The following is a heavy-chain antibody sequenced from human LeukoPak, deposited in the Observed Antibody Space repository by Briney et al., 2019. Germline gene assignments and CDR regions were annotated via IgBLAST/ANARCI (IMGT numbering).Heavy chain of an antibody. CDR1: SGTISYFY. CDR3: ATYTNRLHF. D-gene: IGHD2-8*01. V-gene: IGHV4-59*01. CDR2: IHYTGST. J-gene: IGHJ4*02. Sequence: SETLSLTCTVSSGTISYFYWNWIRQPPGKGLEWIGYIHYTGSTNYNPSLKSRVTISVDTSKNQFSLKLSSVTAADTAVYYCATYTNRLHFWGQGTLVTVSS.